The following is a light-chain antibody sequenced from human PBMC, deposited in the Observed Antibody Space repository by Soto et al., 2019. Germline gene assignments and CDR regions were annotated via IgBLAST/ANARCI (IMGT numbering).Light chain of an antibody. CDR1: QSVDSN. Sequence: EILMTQSPATLSVSPGERATLSCRASQSVDSNLAWYQQKPGQAPRLLIYGASTRATGISARFSGSGSGTEFTLTISSLQSEDFAVYYCQQRGKWPSTFGPGTKVEMK. J-gene: IGKJ2*02. CDR3: QQRGKWPST. CDR2: GAS. V-gene: IGKV3-15*01.